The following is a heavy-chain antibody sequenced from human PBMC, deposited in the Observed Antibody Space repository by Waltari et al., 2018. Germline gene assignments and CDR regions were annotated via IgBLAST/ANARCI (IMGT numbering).Heavy chain of an antibody. D-gene: IGHD3-22*01. CDR1: GFTVSSNY. CDR2: IYSGCST. CDR3: ARGPPLYSSVYYYDD. V-gene: IGHV3-53*01. J-gene: IGHJ4*02. Sequence: EVQLVESGGGLIQPGGSLGLSCAASGFTVSSNYMSWVSQAPGKGLGCVSVIYSGCSTYDADSVKGRFTISRDNSKNTLYLQMNSLRAEDTAVYYCARGPPLYSSVYYYDDWGQGTLVTVSS.